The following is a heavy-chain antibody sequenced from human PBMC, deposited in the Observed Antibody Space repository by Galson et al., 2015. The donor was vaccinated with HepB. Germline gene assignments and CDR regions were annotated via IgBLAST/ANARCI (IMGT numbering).Heavy chain of an antibody. V-gene: IGHV3-30*04. Sequence: SLRLSCAASGFTFSSYAMHWVRQAPGKGLEWVAVISYDGSNKYYADSVKGRFTISRDNSKNTLYLQMNSLRAEDTAVYYCARDFGLDYGDFDYWGQGTLVTVSS. CDR3: ARDFGLDYGDFDY. D-gene: IGHD4-17*01. CDR1: GFTFSSYA. J-gene: IGHJ4*02. CDR2: ISYDGSNK.